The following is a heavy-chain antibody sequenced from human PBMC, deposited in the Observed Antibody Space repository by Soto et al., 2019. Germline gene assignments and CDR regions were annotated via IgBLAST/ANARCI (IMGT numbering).Heavy chain of an antibody. CDR1: GGTFSSYA. CDR2: IIPIFGTA. CDR3: ARLHYNFYCYYGLDV. Sequence: QVQLVQSGAEVKKPGSSVKVSCKASGGTFSSYAISWVRQAPGQGLEWMGGIIPIFGTANYAQKFQGRVTITADESTSTDYMELRSLRSEDMAVYYGARLHYNFYCYYGLDVWGQGTTVTVSS. D-gene: IGHD2-2*02. V-gene: IGHV1-69*01. J-gene: IGHJ6*01.